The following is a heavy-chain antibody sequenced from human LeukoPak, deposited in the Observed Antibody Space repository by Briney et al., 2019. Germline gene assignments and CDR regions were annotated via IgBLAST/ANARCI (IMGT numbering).Heavy chain of an antibody. CDR2: IKSKTDGGAI. CDR1: GFTFTNAW. Sequence: GGSLRLSCEASGFTFTNAWMTWVRQAPGKGLEWVGRIKSKTDGGAIEYAAPVKGRFTISRDDSKNTLYLQMNSLKTEDTALHYCTTDMSYWGQGTLVTVSS. J-gene: IGHJ4*02. V-gene: IGHV3-15*01. CDR3: TTDMSY.